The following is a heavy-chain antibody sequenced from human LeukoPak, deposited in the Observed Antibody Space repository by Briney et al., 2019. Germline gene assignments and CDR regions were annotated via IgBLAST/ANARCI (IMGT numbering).Heavy chain of an antibody. V-gene: IGHV4-61*05. CDR2: IYYSGST. J-gene: IGHJ4*02. D-gene: IGHD3-22*01. Sequence: SETLSLTCAVSGGSISSNSYYWGWIRQPPGKGLEWIGHIYYSGSTNYNPSLKTRVTISVDTSKNQFSLKLSSVTAADTAVYYCATQYYYDSSGYSLDYWGQGTLVTVSS. CDR1: GGSISSNSYY. CDR3: ATQYYYDSSGYSLDY.